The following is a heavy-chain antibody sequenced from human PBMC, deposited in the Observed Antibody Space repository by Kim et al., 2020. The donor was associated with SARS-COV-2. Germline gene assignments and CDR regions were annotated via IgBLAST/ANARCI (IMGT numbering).Heavy chain of an antibody. Sequence: AAPVKGRFTISRDDSKNTLYLQMNSLKTEDTAVYYCTTEGATRDYYGMDVWGQGTTVTVSS. V-gene: IGHV3-15*01. J-gene: IGHJ6*02. D-gene: IGHD5-12*01. CDR3: TTEGATRDYYGMDV.